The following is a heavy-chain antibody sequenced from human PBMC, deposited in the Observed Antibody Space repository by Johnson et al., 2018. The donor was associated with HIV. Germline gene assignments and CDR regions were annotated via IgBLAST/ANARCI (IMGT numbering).Heavy chain of an antibody. V-gene: IGHV3-30*04. CDR1: GFTFRSYA. J-gene: IGHJ3*02. CDR3: ARDQVDRGGAFDI. CDR2: ITYDGRNK. Sequence: QVQLVESGGGVMQPGKSLRLSCEASGFTFRSYAMHWVRQAPGKGLEWVAVITYDGRNKYYTDSVKGRFIISRDNSKNTLYLQMNSLRIEDTAVYYCARDQVDRGGAFDIWGQGTMVTVSS. D-gene: IGHD5-12*01.